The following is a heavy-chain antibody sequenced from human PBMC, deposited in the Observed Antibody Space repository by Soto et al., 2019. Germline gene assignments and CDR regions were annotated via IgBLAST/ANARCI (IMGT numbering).Heavy chain of an antibody. J-gene: IGHJ6*01. CDR1: GFTFSGST. CDR3: ARDPEGGSQGSNYYYYGMEV. Sequence: GGSLRLSCAASGFTFSGSTMHWVRQAPGKGLEWVSYISSSSFTIYYADSVKGRFTVSRDNAKNSLYLQMNSLRAEDTAVYYCARDPEGGSQGSNYYYYGMEVWGQGTTVTVSS. D-gene: IGHD1-26*01. V-gene: IGHV3-48*01. CDR2: ISSSSFTI.